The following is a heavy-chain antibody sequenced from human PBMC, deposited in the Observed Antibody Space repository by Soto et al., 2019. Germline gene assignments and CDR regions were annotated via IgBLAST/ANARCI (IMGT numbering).Heavy chain of an antibody. Sequence: PSETLSLTCTVSGGSISSGDYSWSWVRQSPGKGLDWIGHIYNSGITYYNPSLKSRVVISIDTSRNQFSLRLNSLTAADRAFYFCARGVTVFGLVSRFWFDPWGQGTVVTVSS. V-gene: IGHV4-30-4*01. CDR1: GGSISSGDYS. D-gene: IGHD3-3*01. CDR2: IYNSGIT. J-gene: IGHJ5*02. CDR3: ARGVTVFGLVSRFWFDP.